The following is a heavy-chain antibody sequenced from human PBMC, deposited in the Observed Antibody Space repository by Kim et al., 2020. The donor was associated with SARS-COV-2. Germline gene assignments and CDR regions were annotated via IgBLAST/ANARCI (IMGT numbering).Heavy chain of an antibody. V-gene: IGHV3-23*01. D-gene: IGHD5-18*01. J-gene: IGHJ4*01. Sequence: GGSLRLSCAASAFTFSSYAMSWVRQAPGKGLEWVLANSGCGGSTLYVDPVKGRFNIFRDHSKELLFLAMNNLRAEETGVYLFAKSSPAGFSFVPLDYWG. CDR2: NSGCGGST. CDR3: AKSSPAGFSFVPLDY. CDR1: AFTFSSYA.